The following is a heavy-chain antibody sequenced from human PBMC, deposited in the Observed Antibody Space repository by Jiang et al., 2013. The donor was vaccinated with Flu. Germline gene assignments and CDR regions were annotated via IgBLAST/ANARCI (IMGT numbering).Heavy chain of an antibody. J-gene: IGHJ3*01. V-gene: IGHV7-4-1*02. CDR1: GYSFTSYA. D-gene: IGHD2-15*01. CDR3: AREVVAGTAGFDP. Sequence: QSGSELKKPGASVKVSCKASGYSFTSYAINWVRQVPGQGLEWMGWINTNTGNPLYAQDFTGRFVFSLDTSVSTAYVQITSLKAEDTAIYYCAREVVAGTAGFDPWGQGTMVTVSS. CDR2: INTNTGNP.